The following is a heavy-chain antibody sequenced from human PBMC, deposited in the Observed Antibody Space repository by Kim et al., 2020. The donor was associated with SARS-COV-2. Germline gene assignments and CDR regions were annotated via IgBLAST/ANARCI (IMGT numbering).Heavy chain of an antibody. V-gene: IGHV1-46*01. CDR2: INPSGGST. Sequence: ASVKVSCKASGYTFTSYYMHLVRQAPGQGLEWMGIINPSGGSTSYAQKFQGRVTMTRDTSTSTVYMELSSLRSEDTAVYYCAREIAARPSAYYYGMDVWGQGTTVTVSS. CDR1: GYTFTSYY. CDR3: AREIAARPSAYYYGMDV. J-gene: IGHJ6*02. D-gene: IGHD6-6*01.